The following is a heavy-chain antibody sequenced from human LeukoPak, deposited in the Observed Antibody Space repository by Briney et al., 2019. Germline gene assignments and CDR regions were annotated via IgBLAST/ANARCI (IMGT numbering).Heavy chain of an antibody. Sequence: SETLSLTCTVSGGSISSYYWSWIRQPPGKGLEWIGYIYYSGSTNYNPSLKSRVTISVDTSKNQFSLKLSSVTAADTAVYYCARDSDILTGNYYYGMDVWGQGTTVTASS. CDR3: ARDSDILTGNYYYGMDV. D-gene: IGHD3-9*01. J-gene: IGHJ6*02. CDR2: IYYSGST. CDR1: GGSISSYY. V-gene: IGHV4-59*01.